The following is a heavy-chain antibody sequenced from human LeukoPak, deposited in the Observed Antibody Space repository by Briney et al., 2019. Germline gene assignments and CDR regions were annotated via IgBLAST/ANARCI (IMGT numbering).Heavy chain of an antibody. CDR3: ARVLDYYDSSGYYQKYYFDY. D-gene: IGHD3-22*01. CDR1: GGSISSYY. Sequence: SETLSLTCTVSGGSISSYYWSWIRQPPGKGLEWIGYIYYSGGTNYNPSLKSRVTISVDTSKNQFSLKLSSVTGADTAVYYCARVLDYYDSSGYYQKYYFDYWGQGTLVTVSS. CDR2: IYYSGGT. J-gene: IGHJ4*02. V-gene: IGHV4-59*01.